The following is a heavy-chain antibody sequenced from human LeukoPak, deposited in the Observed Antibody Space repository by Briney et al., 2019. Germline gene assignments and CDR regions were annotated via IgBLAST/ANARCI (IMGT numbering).Heavy chain of an antibody. CDR3: ARRNFDWFDP. CDR2: MNPNSGKA. V-gene: IGHV1-8*03. J-gene: IGHJ5*02. Sequence: GASVKVSCKASGYTFTGYYMHWVRQATGQGLEWMGWMNPNSGKAGYAHKFQGRVTITRNPSITTAYMELSSLRSEDTAVYYCARRNFDWFDPWGQGTLVTVSS. CDR1: GYTFTGYY.